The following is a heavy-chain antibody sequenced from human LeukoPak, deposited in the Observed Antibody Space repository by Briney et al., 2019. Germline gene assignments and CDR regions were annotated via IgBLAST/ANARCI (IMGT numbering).Heavy chain of an antibody. CDR2: IYTSGST. J-gene: IGHJ4*02. D-gene: IGHD4-11*01. CDR3: ARDSHTVPFDY. V-gene: IGHV4-4*07. CDR1: GGSISSYH. Sequence: SETLSLTCTVTGGSISSYHWSWIRQHAGKGLEWIGRIYTSGSTNYNPSLKSRVTMSVDTSKNQFSLKLSSVTAADTAVYYCARDSHTVPFDYWGQGTLVTVSS.